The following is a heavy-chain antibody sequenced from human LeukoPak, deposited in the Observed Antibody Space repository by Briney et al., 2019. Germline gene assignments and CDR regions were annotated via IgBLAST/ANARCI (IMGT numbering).Heavy chain of an antibody. J-gene: IGHJ4*02. CDR2: ISYDGSNK. CDR3: ARPPGYSSS. Sequence: PGGSLRPSYAASGFTFSSYAMHWVRQAPGKGLEWVAVISYDGSNKYYADSVKGRFTISRDNSKNTLYLQMNSLRAEDTAVYYCARPPGYSSSWGQGTLVTVSS. V-gene: IGHV3-30-3*01. CDR1: GFTFSSYA. D-gene: IGHD6-13*01.